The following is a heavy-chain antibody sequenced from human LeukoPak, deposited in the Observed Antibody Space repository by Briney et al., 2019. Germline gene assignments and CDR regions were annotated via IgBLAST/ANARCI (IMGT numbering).Heavy chain of an antibody. CDR2: ISWNSGSI. J-gene: IGHJ3*02. D-gene: IGHD2-15*01. CDR3: AKDLAGSVPGEVFDI. V-gene: IGHV3-9*03. CDR1: GFTIGDYA. Sequence: GGSLILSCAASGFTIGDYARHWVRQAPGKGLEWVSGISWNSGSIGYAAFVKGRFTISRDNTKNSLYLQMNSLRAEDMVLYYCAKDLAGSVPGEVFDIWGQGTMVTVSS.